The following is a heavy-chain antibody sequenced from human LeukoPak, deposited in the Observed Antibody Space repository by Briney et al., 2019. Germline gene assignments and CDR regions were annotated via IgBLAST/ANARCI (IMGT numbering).Heavy chain of an antibody. CDR3: AKDRGEIYSNYYMDV. V-gene: IGHV3-23*01. D-gene: IGHD3-10*01. CDR1: GFTFSTYA. Sequence: GGSLRLSCPASGFTFSTYAMSWVRQAPGKGLEWVSTLGGGGVDTYYADSVKGRFTISRDNSKHTLYLQINSLRAEDTAVYYCAKDRGEIYSNYYMDVWGKGTTVTVSS. J-gene: IGHJ6*03. CDR2: LGGGGVDT.